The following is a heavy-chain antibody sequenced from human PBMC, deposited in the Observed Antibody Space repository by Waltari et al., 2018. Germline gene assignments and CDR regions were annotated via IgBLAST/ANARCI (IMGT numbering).Heavy chain of an antibody. D-gene: IGHD1-1*01. Sequence: QVQLQESGPGLEKPSQTLFLTCTVSDCSINNDEYYWSWHRQPPGKGLECIGFLYYGGVIYYNPSLQSRRIISIDTSWNQFSLQLTSVSAADTALYYCARATITTTGVTGVPDTFDIWGQGTMVTVSS. CDR1: DCSINNDEYY. J-gene: IGHJ3*02. V-gene: IGHV4-30-4*01. CDR2: LYYGGVI. CDR3: ARATITTTGVTGVPDTFDI.